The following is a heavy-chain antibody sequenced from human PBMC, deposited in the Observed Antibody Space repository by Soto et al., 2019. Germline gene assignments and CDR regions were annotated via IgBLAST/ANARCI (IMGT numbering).Heavy chain of an antibody. V-gene: IGHV3-64*04. CDR3: AKDLRASGSLTRVYFDY. CDR2: ISSNGGST. D-gene: IGHD1-26*01. J-gene: IGHJ4*02. Sequence: TGGSLRLSCSASGFTFSSYAMHWVRQAPGKGLEYVSAISSNGGSTYYADSVKGRFTISRDNSKNTLYLQMNSLRAEDTAVHYCAKDLRASGSLTRVYFDYWGQGTLVTVSS. CDR1: GFTFSSYA.